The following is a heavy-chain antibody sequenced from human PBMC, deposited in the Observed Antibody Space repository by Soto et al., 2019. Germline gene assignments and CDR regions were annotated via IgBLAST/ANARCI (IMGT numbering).Heavy chain of an antibody. CDR2: MNPNSGNT. CDR1: GYTFTSYD. CDR3: ASATGYWSGGSCYDY. V-gene: IGHV1-8*01. D-gene: IGHD2-15*01. Sequence: VSLNLYCKGSGYTFTSYDSNWVRQNNGQGLEWMGWMNPNSGNTGYAQKFQGRVTMTRNTSISTAYMELSSLRSEDTAVYYCASATGYWSGGSCYDYWGQGTLVTVSS. J-gene: IGHJ4*02.